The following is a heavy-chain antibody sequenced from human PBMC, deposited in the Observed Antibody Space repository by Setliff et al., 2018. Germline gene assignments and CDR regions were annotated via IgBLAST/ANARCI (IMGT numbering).Heavy chain of an antibody. CDR2: IYPGDSDT. Sequence: HGESLKISCKGSGYSFTSYWIGWVRQMPGKGLEWMGIIYPGDSDTRYSPSFQGQVTISADKSISTAYLQWSSLKASDTAMYYCARVGAEGYCSGGSCYYFDYWGQGTLVTVSS. CDR1: GYSFTSYW. V-gene: IGHV5-51*01. J-gene: IGHJ4*02. D-gene: IGHD2-15*01. CDR3: ARVGAEGYCSGGSCYYFDY.